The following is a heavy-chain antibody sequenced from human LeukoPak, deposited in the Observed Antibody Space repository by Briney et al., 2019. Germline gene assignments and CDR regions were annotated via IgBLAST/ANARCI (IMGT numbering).Heavy chain of an antibody. CDR2: IYSAGTT. V-gene: IGHV3-66*02. Sequence: GGSLCLSCAASGFSVSSNYMGWVRQAPGKGLEWVSIIYSAGTTYYPASVKGRFTISRDNSQNTLFLQMDSLRTEDTALYYCARLYDRSAYGVFDIWGQGTMVTVSS. CDR1: GFSVSSNY. D-gene: IGHD3-22*01. CDR3: ARLYDRSAYGVFDI. J-gene: IGHJ3*02.